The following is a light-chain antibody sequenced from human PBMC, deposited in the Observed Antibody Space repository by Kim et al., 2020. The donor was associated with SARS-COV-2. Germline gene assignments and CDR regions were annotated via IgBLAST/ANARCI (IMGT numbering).Light chain of an antibody. CDR1: QDISNY. CDR3: QQYDNLPRYS. Sequence: ASVGDRVTITCQASQDISNYLKWYQQKPGKAPKLLIYDASNLETGVPSRFSGSGSGTDFTFTISSLQPEDIATYYCQQYDNLPRYSFGQGTKLEIK. CDR2: DAS. V-gene: IGKV1-33*01. J-gene: IGKJ2*03.